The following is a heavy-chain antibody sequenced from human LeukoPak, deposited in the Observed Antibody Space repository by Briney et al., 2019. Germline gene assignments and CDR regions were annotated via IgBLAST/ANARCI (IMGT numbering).Heavy chain of an antibody. Sequence: GASVKVSCKVSGYTLTELSMHWVRQAPGKGLEWMGGFDPEDGETIYAQKFQGRVTMTRNTSISTAYMELSSLRSEDTAVYYCARTYPITSSSWYSQVGQSDYWGQGTLVTVSS. CDR1: GYTLTELS. V-gene: IGHV1-24*01. CDR3: ARTYPITSSSWYSQVGQSDY. J-gene: IGHJ4*02. D-gene: IGHD6-13*01. CDR2: FDPEDGET.